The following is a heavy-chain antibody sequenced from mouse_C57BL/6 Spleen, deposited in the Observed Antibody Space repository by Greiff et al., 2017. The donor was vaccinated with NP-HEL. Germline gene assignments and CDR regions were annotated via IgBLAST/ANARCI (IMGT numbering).Heavy chain of an antibody. CDR3: AREFISGAMDY. CDR1: GYAFSSSW. J-gene: IGHJ4*01. V-gene: IGHV1-82*01. D-gene: IGHD1-1*01. Sequence: QVQLKQSGPELVKPGASVKISCKASGYAFSSSWMNWVKQRPGKGLEWIGRIYPGDGDTNYNGKFKGKATLTADKSSSTAYMQLSSLTSEDSAVYFCAREFISGAMDYWGQGTSVTVSS. CDR2: IYPGDGDT.